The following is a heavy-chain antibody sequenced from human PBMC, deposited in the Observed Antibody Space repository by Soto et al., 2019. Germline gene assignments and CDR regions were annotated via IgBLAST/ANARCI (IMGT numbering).Heavy chain of an antibody. CDR2: ISGSGGST. D-gene: IGHD6-19*01. V-gene: IGHV3-23*01. CDR3: AKDLGYSSGWDDY. J-gene: IGHJ4*02. CDR1: GFTFSSYA. Sequence: EVQLLESGGGLVQPGGSLRLSCAASGFTFSSYAMSWVRQAPGKGLEWVSAISGSGGSTYYADSVKGRFTISRDNSKNTLYLLMNSLRAEDTAVYYCAKDLGYSSGWDDYWGQGTLVTVSS.